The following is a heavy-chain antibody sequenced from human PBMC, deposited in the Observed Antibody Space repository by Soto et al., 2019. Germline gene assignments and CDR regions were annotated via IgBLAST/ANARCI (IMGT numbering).Heavy chain of an antibody. CDR3: ARGGYYDSSGSRNYHYYGMNV. CDR2: ISPYDGNT. Sequence: QVQLVQSGGEVKKPGASVKVSCKASGYTFSSYGINWVRQAPGQGLEWLGWISPYDGNTKYAQILQGRVSMTTDTCTKTAYMEVRSLRSDDTAGYYCARGGYYDSSGSRNYHYYGMNVWGQGTTVTVSS. CDR1: GYTFSSYG. J-gene: IGHJ6*02. V-gene: IGHV1-18*01. D-gene: IGHD3-22*01.